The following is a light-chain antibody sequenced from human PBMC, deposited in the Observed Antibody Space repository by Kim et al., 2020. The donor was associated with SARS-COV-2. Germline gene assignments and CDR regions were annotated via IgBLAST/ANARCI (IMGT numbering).Light chain of an antibody. CDR2: EVT. Sequence: GQSVTISCTGTSSDVGGYNYVSWYQQHPGKAPKLIIYEVTKRPSGVPDRFSGSKSGNTASLTVSGLQAEDEADYYCSSYAGTDDLLFGGGTQLTVL. CDR3: SSYAGTDDLL. J-gene: IGLJ3*02. CDR1: SSDVGGYNY. V-gene: IGLV2-8*01.